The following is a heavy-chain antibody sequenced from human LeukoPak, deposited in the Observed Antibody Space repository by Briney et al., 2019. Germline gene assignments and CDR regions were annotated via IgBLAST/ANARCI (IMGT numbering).Heavy chain of an antibody. V-gene: IGHV3-7*04. CDR2: IIQDGSDK. Sequence: GGSLRLSCAASGFRFGSYWMSWVRQAPGKGLEWVANIIQDGSDKYYVDSVKGRFTISRDNAKNSLSLQMNSLRVEDTAVYYCARDFQTDKWGQGTLVTVSS. J-gene: IGHJ1*01. CDR1: GFRFGSYW. CDR3: ARDFQTDK.